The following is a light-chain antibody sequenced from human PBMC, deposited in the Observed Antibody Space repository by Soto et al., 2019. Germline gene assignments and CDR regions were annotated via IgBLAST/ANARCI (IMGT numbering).Light chain of an antibody. CDR2: GAS. Sequence: EIVLTQSPGTLSLSPGERATLSCRASQSISSSYLAWYQQKPGQAPRLLIYGASTRATGIPDRFSGSGSGTDFTLTISRLESEDFAVYYCQQRSNWPRTFGQGTKVDIK. J-gene: IGKJ1*01. CDR3: QQRSNWPRT. V-gene: IGKV3D-20*02. CDR1: QSISSSY.